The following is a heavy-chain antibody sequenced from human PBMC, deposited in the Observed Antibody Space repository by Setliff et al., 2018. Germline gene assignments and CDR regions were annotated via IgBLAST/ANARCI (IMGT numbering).Heavy chain of an antibody. Sequence: GGLVKVSCKAAGYALTSYALNWVRQAPGQGLEWMGWIHGGNGKTQYSQNFQGRVSLTTDTSANTGYMELRTLKSEDTAVYYCARDDGGWNVFWGQGTVVTVS. CDR3: ARDDGGWNVF. J-gene: IGHJ4*02. CDR2: IHGGNGKT. V-gene: IGHV1-3*01. CDR1: GYALTSYA. D-gene: IGHD1-1*01.